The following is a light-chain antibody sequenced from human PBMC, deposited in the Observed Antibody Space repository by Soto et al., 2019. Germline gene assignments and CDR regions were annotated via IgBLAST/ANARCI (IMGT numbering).Light chain of an antibody. CDR3: QQYNNWPPIT. CDR2: GAS. CDR1: QSVSSN. J-gene: IGKJ5*01. Sequence: EIVMTQSPATLSVSPWERATLSCRASQSVSSNLAWYQQKPGQAPRLLIYGASTRATGIPARFSGSGSGTEFTLTLGSLQAEDFAVYYCQQYNNWPPITFGQGTRLEIK. V-gene: IGKV3-15*01.